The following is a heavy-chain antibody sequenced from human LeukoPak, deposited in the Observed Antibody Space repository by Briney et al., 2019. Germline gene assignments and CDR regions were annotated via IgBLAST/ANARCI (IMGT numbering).Heavy chain of an antibody. Sequence: GGSLRLSCAASGFRFSQQDMHWVRQAPGKGLEWVSSISSSSSYINYADSVRGRFTISRDNAKNSLFLQMDSLRGEDTAVYYCARCTTGKTFGSLREIKKSREIDYWGQGTLVTVSS. CDR1: GFRFSQQD. D-gene: IGHD1-1*01. CDR2: ISSSSSYI. V-gene: IGHV3-21*01. J-gene: IGHJ4*02. CDR3: ARCTTGKTFGSLREIKKSREIDY.